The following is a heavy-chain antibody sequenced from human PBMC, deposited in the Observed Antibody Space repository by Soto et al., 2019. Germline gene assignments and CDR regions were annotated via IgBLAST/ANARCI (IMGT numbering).Heavy chain of an antibody. V-gene: IGHV3-30*18. CDR1: GFTFSSYG. Sequence: GSLRLSCAASGFTFSSYGMHWVRQAPGKGLEWVAVISYDGSNKYYADSVKGRFTIPRDNSKNTLYLQMNSLRAEDTAVYYCAKDFEDSSGYYPYYFDYWGQGTLVTVSS. J-gene: IGHJ4*02. CDR3: AKDFEDSSGYYPYYFDY. CDR2: ISYDGSNK. D-gene: IGHD3-22*01.